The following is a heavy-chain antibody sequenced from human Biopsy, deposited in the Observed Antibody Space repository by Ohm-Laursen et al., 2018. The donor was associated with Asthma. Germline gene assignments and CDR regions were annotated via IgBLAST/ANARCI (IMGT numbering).Heavy chain of an antibody. CDR3: GREKKLRGVVFGYYYYGMDV. D-gene: IGHD2-21*01. Sequence: SVKVSCKASGYTFINYAIHWVRQAPGQRLECMGWINTNSGGPNYAQNLQGWVTMTRDTSISTAYMELRRLRSDDSAVYYCGREKKLRGVVFGYYYYGMDVWGQGITVTVSS. CDR2: INTNSGGP. V-gene: IGHV1-2*04. CDR1: GYTFINYA. J-gene: IGHJ6*02.